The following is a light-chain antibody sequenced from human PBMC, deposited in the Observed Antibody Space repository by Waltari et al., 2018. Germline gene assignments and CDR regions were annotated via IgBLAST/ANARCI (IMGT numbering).Light chain of an antibody. CDR2: DVS. Sequence: QSALTQPASVSGSPGQSITISCTGTSSDVGGYNYVHWYQQHPGKAPKFIIYDVSKRPSGVSNRFSGSKSGNTASLTISGLQAEDEADYYCCSYAGSSTPVIFGGGTKLTVL. CDR3: CSYAGSSTPVI. CDR1: SSDVGGYNY. V-gene: IGLV2-23*02. J-gene: IGLJ2*01.